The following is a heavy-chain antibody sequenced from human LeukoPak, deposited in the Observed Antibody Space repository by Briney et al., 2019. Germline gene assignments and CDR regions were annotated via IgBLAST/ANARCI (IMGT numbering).Heavy chain of an antibody. D-gene: IGHD1-14*01. CDR1: GFTVSSNY. Sequence: PGGSLRLSCAASGFTVSSNYMSWVRQAPGKGLEWVSVIYSGGSTYYADSVKGRFTISRDNSKNTLYLQMNSLRAEDTAVYYCAREPPGLYYYYMDVWGKGTTVTVSS. V-gene: IGHV3-53*01. CDR2: IYSGGST. J-gene: IGHJ6*03. CDR3: AREPPGLYYYYMDV.